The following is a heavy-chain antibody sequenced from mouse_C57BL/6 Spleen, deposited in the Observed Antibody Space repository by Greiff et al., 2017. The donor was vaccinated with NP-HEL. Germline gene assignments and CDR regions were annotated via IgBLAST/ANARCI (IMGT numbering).Heavy chain of an antibody. CDR2: IDPEDGDT. CDR3: TTNYGNPYYFDY. J-gene: IGHJ2*01. CDR1: GFNITDYY. V-gene: IGHV14-1*01. D-gene: IGHD2-1*01. Sequence: EVKVVESGAELVRPGASVKLSCTASGFNITDYYMHWVKQRPEQGLEWIGRIDPEDGDTEYAQKFQGKATMTADTSSNTAYMQLSSLTSDDTAVYYCTTNYGNPYYFDYWGQGPTLTVSS.